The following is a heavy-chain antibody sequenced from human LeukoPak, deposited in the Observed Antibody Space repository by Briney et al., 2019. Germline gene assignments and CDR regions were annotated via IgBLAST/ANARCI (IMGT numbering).Heavy chain of an antibody. CDR1: GFTFSTNY. Sequence: PGGSLRLSCAASGFTFSTNYMSWVRQAPGKGLEWVSVLYSGGSTYYADSVRGRFTISRDNSKNTLYLQMNSLRADDTAVYYCARRWYFDLWGRGTLVTVSS. V-gene: IGHV3-66*04. CDR3: ARRWYFDL. J-gene: IGHJ2*01. CDR2: LYSGGST.